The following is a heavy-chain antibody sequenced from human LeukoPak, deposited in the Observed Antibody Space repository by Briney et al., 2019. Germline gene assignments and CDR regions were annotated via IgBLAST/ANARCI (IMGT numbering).Heavy chain of an antibody. CDR2: INSDGSDS. CDR3: VRGDSSSSFDY. Sequence: PGGSLRLSCAASGFTFRNYWMHWVRQAPGKGLVWVSRINSDGSDSTYADSVKGRFTISRDNAKNTLYLQMNSLRAEDTAVYYCVRGDSSSSFDYWGQGTLVTVSS. J-gene: IGHJ4*02. CDR1: GFTFRNYW. V-gene: IGHV3-74*01. D-gene: IGHD6-6*01.